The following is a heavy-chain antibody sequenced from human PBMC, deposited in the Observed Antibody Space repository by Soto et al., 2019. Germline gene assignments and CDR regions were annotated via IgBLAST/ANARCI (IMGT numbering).Heavy chain of an antibody. D-gene: IGHD6-19*01. CDR3: AGGRIVVAGSSAYYSMDV. V-gene: IGHV1-69*01. CDR2: IIPVFGIV. J-gene: IGHJ6*02. CDR1: GGNPSNSA. Sequence: QVHLLLQSGAEVKKPGSSVKVSCKASGGNPSNSAISWVRQAPGQGPEWMGGIIPVFGIVSYAQNFQGRVTITGEESTSTAYMELSSLRSEDTAVYFCAGGRIVVAGSSAYYSMDVWGQGTTVTVSS.